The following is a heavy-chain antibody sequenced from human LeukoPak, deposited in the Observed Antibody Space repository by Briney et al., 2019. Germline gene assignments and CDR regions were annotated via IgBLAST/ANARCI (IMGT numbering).Heavy chain of an antibody. D-gene: IGHD1-1*01. CDR2: ISHSGST. CDR3: ARTYNRFYHYYMDV. V-gene: IGHV4-34*01. CDR1: GGSFSGYY. Sequence: SETLSLTCDVYGGSFSGYYWSWIRQPPGKGLEWVGQISHSGSTNCNPSLKSRVNISVDTSKNQFSLKLNSVTAADTAVYYCARTYNRFYHYYMDVWGKGTTVTVSS. J-gene: IGHJ6*03.